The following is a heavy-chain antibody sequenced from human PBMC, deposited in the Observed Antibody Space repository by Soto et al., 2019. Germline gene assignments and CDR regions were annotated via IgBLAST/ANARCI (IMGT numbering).Heavy chain of an antibody. Sequence: QVQLVQSGAEVKKPGSSVKVSCKASGGTFSSYAISWVRQAPGQGLEWMGGIIPIFGTANYAQKFQGRVTITADESXXTAYMELSSLRSEDTAVYYCARDAVPGRWSYYFDYWGQGTLVTVSS. J-gene: IGHJ4*02. CDR2: IIPIFGTA. D-gene: IGHD3-16*01. V-gene: IGHV1-69*12. CDR1: GGTFSSYA. CDR3: ARDAVPGRWSYYFDY.